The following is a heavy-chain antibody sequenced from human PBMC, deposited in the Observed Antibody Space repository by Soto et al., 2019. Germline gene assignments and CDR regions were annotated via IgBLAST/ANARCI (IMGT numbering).Heavy chain of an antibody. CDR2: IDPSDSQT. J-gene: IGHJ4*02. Sequence: GQSLKISCKGSGYSFAGYWITWVRQKPGKGLEWMGRIDPSDSQTYYSPSFRGHVTISVTKSITTVFLQWSSLRASDTAMYYCARQIYDSDTGPNFQYYFDSWGQGTPVTVSS. D-gene: IGHD3-22*01. CDR3: ARQIYDSDTGPNFQYYFDS. CDR1: GYSFAGYW. V-gene: IGHV5-10-1*01.